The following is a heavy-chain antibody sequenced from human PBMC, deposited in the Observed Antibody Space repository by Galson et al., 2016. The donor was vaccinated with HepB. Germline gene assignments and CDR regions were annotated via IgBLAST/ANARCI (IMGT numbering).Heavy chain of an antibody. J-gene: IGHJ4*02. Sequence: SLRLSCAASGFFFSNYAMSWVRQAPGKGLEWVSGISSSGDSTYYADSVKSRVAISRDNSKDTLYLEMNSLRDGDTAFYYCAKDTAPGHTYGYFDYWGQGTLVTVSS. CDR2: ISSSGDST. V-gene: IGHV3-23*01. CDR1: GFFFSNYA. CDR3: AKDTAPGHTYGYFDY. D-gene: IGHD1-14*01.